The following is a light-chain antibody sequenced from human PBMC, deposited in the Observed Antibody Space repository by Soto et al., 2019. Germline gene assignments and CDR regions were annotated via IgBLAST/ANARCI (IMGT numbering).Light chain of an antibody. CDR1: QTTNTW. CDR3: QQYISYPYT. V-gene: IGKV1-5*01. CDR2: DAS. J-gene: IGKJ2*01. Sequence: DIQMTQFPSTLSASVGDRVTITCRASQTTNTWLAWYQQKPGTAPKLLIYDASSLEGGVPSRFSASGSGTEFTLTISSLQPDDLATYYCQQYISYPYTFGQGTKLDI.